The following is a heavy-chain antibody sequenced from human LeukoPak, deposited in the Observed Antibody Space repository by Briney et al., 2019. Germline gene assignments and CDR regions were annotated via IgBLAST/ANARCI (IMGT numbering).Heavy chain of an antibody. CDR3: TRRGNYGGNPFDY. CDR2: IRSKANSYAT. J-gene: IGHJ4*02. D-gene: IGHD4-23*01. Sequence: PGGSLKLSCAASGFTFSDSGMHWVRQASGKGLEWVGRIRSKANSYATAYAASVKGRFTISRDDSKNTAYLQMNSLKTEDTAVYYCTRRGNYGGNPFDYWGQGTLVTVSS. CDR1: GFTFSDSG. V-gene: IGHV3-73*01.